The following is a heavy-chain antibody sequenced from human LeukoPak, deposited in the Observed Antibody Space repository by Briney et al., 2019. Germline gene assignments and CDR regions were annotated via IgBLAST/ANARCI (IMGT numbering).Heavy chain of an antibody. CDR2: IIGDGSGT. CDR1: GSPFSSYW. J-gene: IGHJ6*02. Sequence: GGSLRLSCAASGSPFSSYWMHWVRQGPGRGLVWVSRIIGDGSGTNYADSVKGRFTISRDNAKNTLYLQMNSLRAEDTAVYYCARGRSTNFLDVWGQGTTVTVSS. D-gene: IGHD2-2*01. CDR3: ARGRSTNFLDV. V-gene: IGHV3-74*01.